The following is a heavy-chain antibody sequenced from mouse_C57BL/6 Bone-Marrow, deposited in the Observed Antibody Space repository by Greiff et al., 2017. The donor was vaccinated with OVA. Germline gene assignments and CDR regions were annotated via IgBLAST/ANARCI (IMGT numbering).Heavy chain of an antibody. V-gene: IGHV1-72*01. CDR3: ERTPIITTGDWYLEV. J-gene: IGHJ1*03. CDR1: GYTFTSYW. CDR2: IDPNSGGT. D-gene: IGHD1-1*01. Sequence: QVQLQQPGAELVKPGASVKLSCKASGYTFTSYWMHWVKQRPGRGLEWIGRIDPNSGGTKYNEKFKSKATLTVDKPSSTAYMQLSSLTSEDYAVYYWERTPIITTGDWYLEVWGTGTTVTVSS.